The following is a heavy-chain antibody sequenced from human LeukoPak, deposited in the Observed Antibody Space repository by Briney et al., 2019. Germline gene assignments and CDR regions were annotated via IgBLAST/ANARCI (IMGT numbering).Heavy chain of an antibody. J-gene: IGHJ4*02. Sequence: GGSLRLSCPASGFTFDDYAMHWVRQAPGKGLEWVSLISGDGGSTYYADSVKGRFTISRDNSKNSLYLQMNSLRTEDTALYYCAKDPYYYDSSGYYYPDYWGQGTLLTVSS. CDR1: GFTFDDYA. D-gene: IGHD3-22*01. V-gene: IGHV3-43*02. CDR2: ISGDGGST. CDR3: AKDPYYYDSSGYYYPDY.